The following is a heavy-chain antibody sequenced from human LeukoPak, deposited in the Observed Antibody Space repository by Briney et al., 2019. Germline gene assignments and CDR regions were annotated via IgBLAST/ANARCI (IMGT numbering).Heavy chain of an antibody. D-gene: IGHD6-19*01. CDR1: GFTFSSYG. V-gene: IGHV3-33*08. CDR2: IRYDGSKK. J-gene: IGHJ4*02. Sequence: PGRSLRLSCAASGFTFSSYGMHWVRQAPGKGLEWMATIRYDGSKKWYAESVRGRFTISRDDSKNTLFLQMNNLRVEDTAVYYCAREDSSGWYTAYWGQGTLVTVSS. CDR3: AREDSSGWYTAY.